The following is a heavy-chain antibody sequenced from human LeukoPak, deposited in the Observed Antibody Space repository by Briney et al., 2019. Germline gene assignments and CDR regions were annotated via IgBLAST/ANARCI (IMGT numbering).Heavy chain of an antibody. CDR2: INPNSGGT. CDR3: ARAQGISGYDYWFDP. Sequence: ASVKVSCKASGYTFTGYYMHWVRQAPGQGLEWMGWINPNSGGTNYAQKFQGRVTMTRDTSISTAYMELSRLRSDDTAVYYCARAQGISGYDYWFDPWGQGTLVTVSS. CDR1: GYTFTGYY. J-gene: IGHJ5*02. V-gene: IGHV1-2*02. D-gene: IGHD5-12*01.